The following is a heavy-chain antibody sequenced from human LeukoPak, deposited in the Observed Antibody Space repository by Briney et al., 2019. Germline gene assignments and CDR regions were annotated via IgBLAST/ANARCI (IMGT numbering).Heavy chain of an antibody. Sequence: GESLKISCKGSGYSFTDYWIGWVRQMPGKGLEWMGIIYPGDSDTRYSPSFQGQVTISADKSIRTAYLQWSSLKDSDTAMYYCARHLTGHSYGFDFDYWGQGTLVTVSS. CDR1: GYSFTDYW. CDR3: ARHLTGHSYGFDFDY. CDR2: IYPGDSDT. D-gene: IGHD5-18*01. V-gene: IGHV5-51*01. J-gene: IGHJ4*02.